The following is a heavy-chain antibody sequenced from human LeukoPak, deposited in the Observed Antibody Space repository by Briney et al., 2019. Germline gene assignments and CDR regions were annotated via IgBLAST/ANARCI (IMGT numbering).Heavy chain of an antibody. Sequence: SETLSLTCAVYGGSFSGYYWSWIRQPPGKGLEWIGEINHSGSTNYNPSLKSRVTISVGTSKNQFSLKLSSVTAADTAVYYCARGADREMNGCFDYWGQGTLVTVSS. CDR2: INHSGST. J-gene: IGHJ4*02. D-gene: IGHD5-24*01. V-gene: IGHV4-34*01. CDR3: ARGADREMNGCFDY. CDR1: GGSFSGYY.